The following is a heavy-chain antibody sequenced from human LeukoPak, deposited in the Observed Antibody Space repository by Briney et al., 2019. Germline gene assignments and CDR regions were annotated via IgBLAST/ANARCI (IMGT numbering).Heavy chain of an antibody. CDR1: GGSLSSISYD. J-gene: IGHJ4*02. V-gene: IGHV4-39*01. Sequence: LETLSLTSNVSGGSLSSISYDWGWLRQPPGEGLEWVGSIYYSGSTYYNPSLKSRVTISVDTSKNQFSLKLSSVTAADTAVYYCARQGIVGATSDPPLDYWGQGTLVTVSS. D-gene: IGHD1-26*01. CDR2: IYYSGST. CDR3: ARQGIVGATSDPPLDY.